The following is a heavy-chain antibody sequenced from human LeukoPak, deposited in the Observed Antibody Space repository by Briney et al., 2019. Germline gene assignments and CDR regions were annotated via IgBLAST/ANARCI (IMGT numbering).Heavy chain of an antibody. V-gene: IGHV4-39*03. CDR2: IYYSGST. D-gene: IGHD3-10*01. CDR1: GGSISSSDYY. CDR3: HLYGSGSYYNIDY. J-gene: IGHJ4*02. Sequence: SETLSLTCTVSGGSISSSDYYWGWIRQPPGKGLGWIGSIYYSGSTYYNPSLKSRVTISVDTSKNQFSLKLSSVTAADTAVYYCHLYGSGSYYNIDYWGQGTLVTVSS.